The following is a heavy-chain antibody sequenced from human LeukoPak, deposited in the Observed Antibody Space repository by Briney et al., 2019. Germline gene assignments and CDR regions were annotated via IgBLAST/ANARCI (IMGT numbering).Heavy chain of an antibody. D-gene: IGHD4-11*01. Sequence: SETLSLTCAVSGYSISSGYYWGWIRQPPGKGLEWIGSIYHSGSTYYNPSLESRVTISVDTSKNQFSLKLSSVTAADTAVYYCARQGLSDYSKGLYYYYYMDVWGKGTTVTVSS. CDR2: IYHSGST. CDR1: GYSISSGYY. CDR3: ARQGLSDYSKGLYYYYYMDV. V-gene: IGHV4-38-2*01. J-gene: IGHJ6*03.